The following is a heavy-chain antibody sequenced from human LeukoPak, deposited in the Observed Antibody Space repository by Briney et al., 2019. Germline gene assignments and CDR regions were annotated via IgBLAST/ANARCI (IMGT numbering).Heavy chain of an antibody. D-gene: IGHD5-24*01. J-gene: IGHJ4*02. V-gene: IGHV4-4*07. CDR2: IYTSGST. CDR3: AREWTSWDGYKYYFDY. CDR1: GGSISSYY. Sequence: SETLSLTCTVSGGSISSYYWSWIRHPAGKGLEWIGRIYTSGSTNYNPSLKSRVTMSVDTSKNQFSLKLSSVTAADTAVYYCAREWTSWDGYKYYFDYWGQGTLVTVSS.